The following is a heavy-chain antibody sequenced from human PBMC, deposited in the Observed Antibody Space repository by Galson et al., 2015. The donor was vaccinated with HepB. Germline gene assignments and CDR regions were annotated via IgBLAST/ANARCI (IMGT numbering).Heavy chain of an antibody. CDR3: VRGRARWELLN. V-gene: IGHV1-8*01. D-gene: IGHD1-26*01. CDR1: GYTFTSSD. J-gene: IGHJ4*02. CDR2: MNPNTINT. Sequence: SVKVSCKASGYTFTSSDINWVRQATGQELEWMGWMNPNTINTGYAQKFQGRVTMTRNTSISTAYMELSSLRSDDTAVYYCVRGRARWELLNWGQGTLVTVSS.